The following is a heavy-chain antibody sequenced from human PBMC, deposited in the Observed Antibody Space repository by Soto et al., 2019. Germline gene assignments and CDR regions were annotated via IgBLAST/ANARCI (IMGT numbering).Heavy chain of an antibody. CDR1: GFTFTDHG. Sequence: QVQLVESGGGVVQPGRSLRLSCAASGFTFTDHGMHWVREVPDRGLEWVAVISHDGITKYYADSLKGRFTISRDNSNNTVFLQMNGLRAEDTAVYYCTRDREGTALSFDSWGQGTLVTVSS. D-gene: IGHD5-18*01. V-gene: IGHV3-30*03. CDR3: TRDREGTALSFDS. J-gene: IGHJ4*02. CDR2: ISHDGITK.